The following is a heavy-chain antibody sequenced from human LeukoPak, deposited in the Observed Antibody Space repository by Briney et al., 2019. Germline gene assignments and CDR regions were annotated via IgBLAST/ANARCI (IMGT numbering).Heavy chain of an antibody. CDR1: GYTFTAYY. D-gene: IGHD5-12*01. V-gene: IGHV1-2*02. CDR3: ARGGSYFDY. J-gene: IGHJ4*02. CDR2: INLNSGGT. Sequence: ASVKVSCKASGYTFTAYYMHWVRQAPGQGLEWMGWINLNSGGTNCAQKFQGRVTMTRDTSISAAYMELSRLGSDDTAVYYCARGGSYFDYWGQGTLVTVSS.